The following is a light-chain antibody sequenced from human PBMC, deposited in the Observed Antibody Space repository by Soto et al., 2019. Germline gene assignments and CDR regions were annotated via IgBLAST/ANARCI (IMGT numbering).Light chain of an antibody. CDR1: ESISRW. J-gene: IGKJ1*01. V-gene: IGKV1-5*03. CDR2: QAS. CDR3: QLYSGESSWA. Sequence: DIAMTQSPSTLSASVGDRVTITCLASESISRWLAWYQQKPGKVPKLLIYQASSLEGGVPSRFSGSGSGTEFTLTISSLQTEGFASYVCQLYSGESSWAVVQGPE.